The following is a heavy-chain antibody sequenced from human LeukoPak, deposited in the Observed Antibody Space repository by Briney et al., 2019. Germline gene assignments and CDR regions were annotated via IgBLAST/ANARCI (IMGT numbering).Heavy chain of an antibody. D-gene: IGHD3-3*01. CDR3: ARESYDFWATYYFDY. CDR1: GYTFTGYY. J-gene: IGHJ4*02. CDR2: INPNSGGT. V-gene: IGHV1-2*02. Sequence: GASVKVSCKASGYTFTGYYMHWVRQAPGQGLEWMGWINPNSGGTNYAQKFQGRVTMTTDTSTSTAYMELRSLRSDDTAVYYCARESYDFWATYYFDYWGQGTLVTVSS.